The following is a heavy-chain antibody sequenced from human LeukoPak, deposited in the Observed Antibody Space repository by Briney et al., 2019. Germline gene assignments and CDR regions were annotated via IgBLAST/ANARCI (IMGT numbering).Heavy chain of an antibody. CDR1: GGSFSGYY. Sequence: SETLSLTCTVSGGSFSGYYWSWIRQPPGKGLEWIGYIYYSGSTNYNPSLKSRVTISVDTSKNQFSLKLSSVTAADTAVYYCARDYYDSSGYFGFDPWGQGTLVTVSS. CDR2: IYYSGST. V-gene: IGHV4-59*01. CDR3: ARDYYDSSGYFGFDP. D-gene: IGHD3-22*01. J-gene: IGHJ5*02.